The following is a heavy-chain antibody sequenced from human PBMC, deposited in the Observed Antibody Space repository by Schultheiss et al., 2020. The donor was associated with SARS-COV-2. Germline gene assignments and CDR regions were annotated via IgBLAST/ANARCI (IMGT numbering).Heavy chain of an antibody. D-gene: IGHD4-17*01. CDR3: ARVPLHNPGDYVYNWFDP. Sequence: ASVKVSCKASGYTFTSYYMHWVRQAPGQGLEWMGIINPSGGSTSYAQKFQGRVTMTRDTSTSTVYMELRSLRSDDTAVYYCARVPLHNPGDYVYNWFDPWGQGTLVTVSS. V-gene: IGHV1-46*01. CDR1: GYTFTSYY. J-gene: IGHJ5*02. CDR2: INPSGGST.